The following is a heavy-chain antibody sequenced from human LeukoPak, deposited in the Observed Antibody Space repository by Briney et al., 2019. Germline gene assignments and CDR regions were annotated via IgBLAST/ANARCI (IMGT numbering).Heavy chain of an antibody. CDR1: GFSFDDYG. D-gene: IGHD3-10*01. CDR2: INANGAST. V-gene: IGHV3-20*04. J-gene: IGHJ6*03. CDR3: ARDRYYAIDV. Sequence: GGSLRLSCAASGFSFDDYGMNWVRQAPGKGLEWVCRINANGASTAYADSVKGRFTISRDNAKNTLYLQMNSLRAEDTAVYYCARDRYYAIDVWGKGTTVTVSS.